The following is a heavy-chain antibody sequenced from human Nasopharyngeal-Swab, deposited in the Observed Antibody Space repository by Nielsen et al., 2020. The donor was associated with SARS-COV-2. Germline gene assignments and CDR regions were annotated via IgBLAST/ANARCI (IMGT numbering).Heavy chain of an antibody. CDR3: AKDRIVVAGISD. Sequence: GGSLSLSCAASGFPFSRYCMHWVRQAPGKGLEWVAVISYDGSNKYYADSVKGRFTISRDNSKNTLYLQMNSLRAEDKAVYYCAKDRIVVAGISDWGQGTLVTVSS. J-gene: IGHJ4*02. V-gene: IGHV3-30*18. CDR1: GFPFSRYC. CDR2: ISYDGSNK. D-gene: IGHD2-21*01.